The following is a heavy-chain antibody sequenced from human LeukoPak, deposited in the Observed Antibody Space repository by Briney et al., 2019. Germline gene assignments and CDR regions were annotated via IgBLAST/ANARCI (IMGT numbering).Heavy chain of an antibody. CDR1: GGSFSGYY. CDR2: INRSGST. D-gene: IGHD3-10*01. J-gene: IGHJ6*03. Sequence: SETLSLTCAVYGGSFSGYYWSWIRQPPEKGLEWIGDINRSGSTNYNPSLKSRVTISVDTSKNQFSLKLSSVTGAVTAVYYCARGQGGSSSTFVYYMDLWGKGTTVTVSS. V-gene: IGHV4-34*01. CDR3: ARGQGGSSSTFVYYMDL.